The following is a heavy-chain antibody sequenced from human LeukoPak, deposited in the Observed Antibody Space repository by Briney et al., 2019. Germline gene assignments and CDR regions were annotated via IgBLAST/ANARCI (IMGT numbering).Heavy chain of an antibody. J-gene: IGHJ4*02. D-gene: IGHD6-13*01. CDR1: GFSFTTYA. V-gene: IGHV3-23*01. CDR3: AKDLINRIEAVGPIDY. Sequence: GPLRLSCAASGFSFTTYAMSWVRQAPGKGLEWVSTVSGSGGRTFYADSVKGRFTISKDNTKKILYLQMSSLRAEDTAVYYCAKDLINRIEAVGPIDYWGQGTLVTVSS. CDR2: VSGSGGRT.